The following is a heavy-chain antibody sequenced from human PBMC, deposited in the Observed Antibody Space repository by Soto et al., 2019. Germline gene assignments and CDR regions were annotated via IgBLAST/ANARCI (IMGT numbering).Heavy chain of an antibody. CDR2: ISGGGDTT. CDR3: AKGRGGSGSLPPRFAF. CDR1: GFTFNNYA. J-gene: IGHJ4*02. Sequence: EVQLLESGGGLVQPGGSLRLSCAASGFTFNNYAMTWVRQAPGKGLEWVSAISGGGDTTSYADSVKGRFTVSRDGSKNTRYLQMGSLRAADMALYYCAKGRGGSGSLPPRFAFWGQGTLVTVSS. D-gene: IGHD3-10*01. V-gene: IGHV3-23*01.